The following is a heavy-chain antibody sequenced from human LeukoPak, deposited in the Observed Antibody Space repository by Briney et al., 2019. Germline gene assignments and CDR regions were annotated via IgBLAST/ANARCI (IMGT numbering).Heavy chain of an antibody. Sequence: SETLSLTCSVSGGSISSYYWSWIRQPPGKGLEWIGYIFYSGSTKYNPSLNSRVTMSVDTSENQLSLKLSSVTAADTALYYCARAHTSSWYMDYWGQGTLVTVSS. CDR2: IFYSGST. CDR3: ARAHTSSWYMDY. D-gene: IGHD6-13*01. V-gene: IGHV4-59*01. J-gene: IGHJ4*02. CDR1: GGSISSYY.